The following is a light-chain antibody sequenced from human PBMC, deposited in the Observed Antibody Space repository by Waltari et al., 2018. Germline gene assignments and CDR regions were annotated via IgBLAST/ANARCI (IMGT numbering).Light chain of an antibody. V-gene: IGKV3-15*01. J-gene: IGKJ4*01. CDR3: QQYNNWPLT. CDR2: GAS. CDR1: QSVSSN. Sequence: EIVMTQSPATLSVSPGNRATLSCRASQSVSSNLAWYQQKPGQAHRLIIYGASTRATGIPSRFSGSGSGTEFSLTISSLQSEDFAVYYCQQYNNWPLTFGGGTKVEIK.